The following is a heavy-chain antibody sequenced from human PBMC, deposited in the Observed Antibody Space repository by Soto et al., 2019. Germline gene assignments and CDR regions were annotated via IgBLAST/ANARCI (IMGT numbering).Heavy chain of an antibody. Sequence: EVQLLESGGGLVQPGGSLRLSCAASGFTFSSYAMSWVRQAPGKGLEWVSAISGSGGSTYYADSVKGRFTISRDNSKNTVYLQMNSLRAEDTAVYYCAKDGVDSSGYREDDYWGQGTLVTVSS. D-gene: IGHD3-22*01. J-gene: IGHJ4*02. V-gene: IGHV3-23*01. CDR3: AKDGVDSSGYREDDY. CDR1: GFTFSSYA. CDR2: ISGSGGST.